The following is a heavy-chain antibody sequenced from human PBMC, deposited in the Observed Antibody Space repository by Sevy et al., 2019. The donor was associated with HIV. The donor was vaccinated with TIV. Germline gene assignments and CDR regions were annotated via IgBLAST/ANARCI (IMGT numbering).Heavy chain of an antibody. V-gene: IGHV3-23*01. J-gene: IGHJ4*02. CDR2: ILNSGGGT. CDR3: TNGDESNGWYLGY. Sequence: GGSLRLSCAASGFTFSSYGMSWVRQAPGKGLQWVSSILNSGGGTTYADSVRGRFTISRENSKNMLYLQMNSLRAEDSAVYYCTNGDESNGWYLGYWGQGTLVTVSS. D-gene: IGHD6-25*01. CDR1: GFTFSSYG.